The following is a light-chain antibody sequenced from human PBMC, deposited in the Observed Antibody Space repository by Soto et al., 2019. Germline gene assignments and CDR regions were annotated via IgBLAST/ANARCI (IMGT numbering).Light chain of an antibody. CDR3: QQYNKWFSIT. J-gene: IGKJ5*01. CDR2: GAS. V-gene: IGKV3-15*01. Sequence: ETVMTQSPATLSVSPGERATLSCRATQSVRDKVAWYQQKPGQAPRLLIYGASTRANGIPARFSGSGSGAEFTLXISSLQSEDSAVYYCQQYNKWFSITFGQGTRLEIK. CDR1: QSVRDK.